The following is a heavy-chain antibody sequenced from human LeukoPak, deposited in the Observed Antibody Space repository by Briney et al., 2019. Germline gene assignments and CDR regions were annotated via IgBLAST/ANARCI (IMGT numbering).Heavy chain of an antibody. D-gene: IGHD3-16*02. CDR2: ISSSGSTI. Sequence: GGSLRLSCAASGFTFSSYEMNWVRQAPGKGLEWVSYISSSGSTIYYADSVKGRFTISRDNSKNTLYLQMNSLRAEDTAVYYCARVSVSGSYLYMDVWGKGTTVTISS. CDR3: ARVSVSGSYLYMDV. V-gene: IGHV3-48*03. J-gene: IGHJ6*03. CDR1: GFTFSSYE.